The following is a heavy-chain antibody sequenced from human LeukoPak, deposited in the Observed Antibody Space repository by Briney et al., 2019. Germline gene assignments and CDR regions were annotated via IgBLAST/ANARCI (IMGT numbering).Heavy chain of an antibody. V-gene: IGHV4-39*01. CDR3: GRGYCSSGRCQRFDP. CDR2: IYYSGTS. D-gene: IGHD2-15*01. J-gene: IGHJ5*02. Sequence: SKTLSLTCTVSGDSISSSFYYWVWIRQPPEKGLEWIGSIYYSGTSHYNPSLKGRVTISVDTSKNQFSLKLSSVTASDTAVYYCGRGYCSSGRCQRFDPWGQGTLVTVSS. CDR1: GDSISSSFYY.